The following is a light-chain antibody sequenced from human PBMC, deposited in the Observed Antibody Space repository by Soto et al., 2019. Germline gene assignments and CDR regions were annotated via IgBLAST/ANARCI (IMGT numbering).Light chain of an antibody. Sequence: DIQMTQSPSTLSASVGDRVTITCRASQSISSWLAWYQQKPGKAPKLLIYKASSLESGVPSRFSGSGSGTEFTLTISSLQPDDFATYYCQHPGTFGQGTKVDNK. CDR3: QHPGT. V-gene: IGKV1-5*03. CDR2: KAS. J-gene: IGKJ1*01. CDR1: QSISSW.